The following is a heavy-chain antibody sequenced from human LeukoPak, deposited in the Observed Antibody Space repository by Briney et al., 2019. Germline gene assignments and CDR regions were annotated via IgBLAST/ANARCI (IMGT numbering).Heavy chain of an antibody. CDR2: IIPIFGTA. CDR1: GGTFSSYA. Sequence: SVKVSCKASGGTFSSYAISWVRQAPGQGLEWMGGIIPIFGTANYAQKFQGRVTITADESTSTAYMELSSLRSEDTAVCYCARGWSGYLHDAFDIWGQGTMVTVSS. V-gene: IGHV1-69*01. J-gene: IGHJ3*02. D-gene: IGHD3-3*01. CDR3: ARGWSGYLHDAFDI.